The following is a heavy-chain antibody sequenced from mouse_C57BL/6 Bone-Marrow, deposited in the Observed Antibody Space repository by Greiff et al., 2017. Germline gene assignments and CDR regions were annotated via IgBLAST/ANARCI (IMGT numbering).Heavy chain of an antibody. CDR2: INPNNGGT. D-gene: IGHD2-2*01. CDR1: GYTFTDYY. V-gene: IGHV1-26*01. CDR3: ATYGYDFDY. J-gene: IGHJ2*01. Sequence: EVQLQQSGPELVKPGASVKISCKASGYTFTDYYMNWVKQSHGKSLEWIGDINPNNGGTSYNQKFKGKATLTVDKSSSTAYMELRSLTSEDSAVYYCATYGYDFDYGGQGTTLTVSS.